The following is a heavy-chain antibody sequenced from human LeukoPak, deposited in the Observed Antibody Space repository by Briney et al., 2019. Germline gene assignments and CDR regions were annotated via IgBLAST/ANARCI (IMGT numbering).Heavy chain of an antibody. J-gene: IGHJ4*02. CDR1: GFTFSSYA. D-gene: IGHD3-22*01. Sequence: PGGSLRLSCAASGFTFSSYAMSWVCQAPGKGLEWVSAISGSGGSTYYADSVKGRFTISRDNSKNTLYLQMNSLRAEDTAVYYCAKSPITMIVVVPYFDYWGQGTLVTVSS. CDR3: AKSPITMIVVVPYFDY. V-gene: IGHV3-23*01. CDR2: ISGSGGST.